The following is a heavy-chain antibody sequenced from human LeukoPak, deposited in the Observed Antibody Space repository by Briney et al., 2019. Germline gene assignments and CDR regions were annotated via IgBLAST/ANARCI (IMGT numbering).Heavy chain of an antibody. V-gene: IGHV4-39*01. CDR2: IYYSGST. D-gene: IGHD2-2*01. CDR1: GGSISSSSYY. CDR3: ARHPPPDVYCSSTSCREYYFDY. J-gene: IGHJ4*02. Sequence: SETLSLTCTVSGGSISSSSYYWGWIRQPPGMGLEWIGSIYYSGSTYYNPSLKSRVTISVDTSKNQFSLKLSSVTAADTAVYYCARHPPPDVYCSSTSCREYYFDYWGQGTLVTVSS.